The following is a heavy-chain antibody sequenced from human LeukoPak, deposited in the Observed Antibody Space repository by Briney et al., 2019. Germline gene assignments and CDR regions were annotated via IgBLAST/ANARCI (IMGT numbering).Heavy chain of an antibody. CDR2: IYYIGTT. V-gene: IGHV4-61*03. J-gene: IGHJ4*02. CDR1: AGSVSGGNYY. CDR3: ARAYGPNSPLY. Sequence: SETLSLTCTVSAGSVSGGNYYWHWIRQPPGEGLEWIGFIYYIGTTNYNPSLKSRVTISIDTSKNHFSLKLTSVTAADTAVYYCARAYGPNSPLYWGQGTLVTVSS. D-gene: IGHD4-23*01.